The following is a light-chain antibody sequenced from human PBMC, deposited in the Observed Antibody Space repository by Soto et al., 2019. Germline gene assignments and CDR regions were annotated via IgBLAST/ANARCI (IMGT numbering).Light chain of an antibody. V-gene: IGKV3-20*01. CDR2: GPS. Sequence: EIVLTQSPGTLSLSPGERATLSCRASQSVSSSHIAWYQQKPGQAPRLLIYGPSSRATGIPERFSGSGSGTDFTLSISRLEPEDFAMYCCHQFGSSPQTFGHGTKVEIK. CDR3: HQFGSSPQT. J-gene: IGKJ1*01. CDR1: QSVSSSH.